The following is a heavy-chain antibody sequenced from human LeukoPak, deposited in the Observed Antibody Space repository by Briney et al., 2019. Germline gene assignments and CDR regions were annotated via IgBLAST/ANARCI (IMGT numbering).Heavy chain of an antibody. J-gene: IGHJ4*02. Sequence: GGSLRLSCAASGFTVSSNYMSWVRQAPGKGLEWVSVIHSGGNRVYADSLKGQFTISRDNSKNTVYLQMNSLRAEDTAVYYCARDPVAVAGTEFDYWGQGTLVTVSS. CDR1: GFTVSSNY. V-gene: IGHV3-53*01. CDR3: ARDPVAVAGTEFDY. CDR2: IHSGGNR. D-gene: IGHD6-19*01.